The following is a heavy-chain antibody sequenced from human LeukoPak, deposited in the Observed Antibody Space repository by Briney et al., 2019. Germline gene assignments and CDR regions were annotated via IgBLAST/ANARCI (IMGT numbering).Heavy chain of an antibody. CDR1: GYSVSDYY. V-gene: IGHV1-2*02. Sequence: ASVKVSCKTYGYSVSDYYLHWVRQAPGQGLEWMGWINPNSGGTNYARKFQGRVTMTRDTSISTAYMELSRLRSDDTAVYYCASLGPHYYDSSGYSVKYYYYMDVWGKGTTVTVSS. CDR2: INPNSGGT. CDR3: ASLGPHYYDSSGYSVKYYYYMDV. J-gene: IGHJ6*03. D-gene: IGHD3-22*01.